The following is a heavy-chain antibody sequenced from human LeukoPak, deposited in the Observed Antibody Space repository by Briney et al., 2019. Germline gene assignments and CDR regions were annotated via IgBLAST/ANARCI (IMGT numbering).Heavy chain of an antibody. J-gene: IGHJ4*02. D-gene: IGHD3-22*01. CDR3: ARGRYYYDSSGSAGVAFDY. CDR1: GGSFSDYY. V-gene: IGHV4-34*01. Sequence: SETLSLTCAVDGGSFSDYYWSWIRQPPGKGLEWIGEINHSGSTNYNPSLKSRVTISVDTSKNQFSLKLSSVTAADTAVYYCARGRYYYDSSGSAGVAFDYWGQGTLVTVSS. CDR2: INHSGST.